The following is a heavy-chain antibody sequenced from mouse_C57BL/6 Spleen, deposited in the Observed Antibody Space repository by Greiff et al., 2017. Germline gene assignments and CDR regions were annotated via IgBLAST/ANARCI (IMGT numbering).Heavy chain of an antibody. J-gene: IGHJ2*01. CDR3: AREDYYGSRGGFDY. CDR2: INPNNGGT. D-gene: IGHD1-1*01. Sequence: EVQLQQSGPELVKPGASVKMSCKASGYTFTDYNMHWVKQSHGKSLEWIGYINPNNGGTSYNQKFKGKATLTVNKSSSTAYMKLRSLTSEDSAVYYCAREDYYGSRGGFDYWGQGTTLTVSS. CDR1: GYTFTDYN. V-gene: IGHV1-22*01.